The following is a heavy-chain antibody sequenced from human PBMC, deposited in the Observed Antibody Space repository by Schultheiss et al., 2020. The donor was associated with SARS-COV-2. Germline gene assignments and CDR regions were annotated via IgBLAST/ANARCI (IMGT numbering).Heavy chain of an antibody. D-gene: IGHD5-24*01. Sequence: GESLKISCAASGFTFSSYWMSWVRQAPGKGLEWVANIKQDGSEKYYVDSVKGRFTISRDNAKNSLYLQMNSLRAEDTALYYCAKAYPVEMATILVGWYFDLWGRGTLVTVSS. V-gene: IGHV3-7*03. J-gene: IGHJ2*01. CDR2: IKQDGSEK. CDR3: AKAYPVEMATILVGWYFDL. CDR1: GFTFSSYW.